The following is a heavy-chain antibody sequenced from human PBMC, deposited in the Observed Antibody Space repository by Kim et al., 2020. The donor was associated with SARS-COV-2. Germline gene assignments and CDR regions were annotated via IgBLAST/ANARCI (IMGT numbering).Heavy chain of an antibody. CDR2: FDPEDGET. CDR1: GYTLTELS. Sequence: ASVKVSCKVSGYTLTELSMHWVRQAPGKGLEWMGGFDPEDGETIYAQKFQGRVTMTEDTSTDTAYMELSSLRSEDTAVYYCATDRPPSDYDSSGYRGVFDYWGQGTLVTVSS. D-gene: IGHD3-22*01. V-gene: IGHV1-24*01. CDR3: ATDRPPSDYDSSGYRGVFDY. J-gene: IGHJ4*02.